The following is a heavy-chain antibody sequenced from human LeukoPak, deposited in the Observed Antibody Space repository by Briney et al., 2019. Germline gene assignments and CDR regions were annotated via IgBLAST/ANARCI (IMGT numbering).Heavy chain of an antibody. Sequence: SETLSLTCTVSSGSMTDSFWSWFRQAPGKGLEWLGFIYPRGRTEYYPPLKSRVTFSVDTSKKQASLRLSSVTASDTAVYYCTREGYDRSGYFLDFWGQGIPVTVSS. J-gene: IGHJ4*02. V-gene: IGHV4-59*12. CDR3: TREGYDRSGYFLDF. D-gene: IGHD3-22*01. CDR2: IYPRGRT. CDR1: SGSMTDSF.